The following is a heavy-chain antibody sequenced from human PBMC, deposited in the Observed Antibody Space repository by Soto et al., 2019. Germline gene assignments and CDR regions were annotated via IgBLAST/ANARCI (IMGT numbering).Heavy chain of an antibody. CDR2: IYYTGST. J-gene: IGHJ5*02. CDR3: ARSSYYYDSSGYFFSWFDP. D-gene: IGHD3-22*01. CDR1: GDSIGTHY. Sequence: SETLSLTCTISGDSIGTHYWSWIRQPPGKGLEWIGYIYYTGSTKFNPSLQSRVTMSVDTSKNQFSLRLSSVTAADTAVYYFARSSYYYDSSGYFFSWFDPWGQGTLVTVSS. V-gene: IGHV4-59*08.